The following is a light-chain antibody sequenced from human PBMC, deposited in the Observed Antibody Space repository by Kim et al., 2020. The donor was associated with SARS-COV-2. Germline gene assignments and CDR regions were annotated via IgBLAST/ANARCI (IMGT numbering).Light chain of an antibody. Sequence: SVSPGQTASIACSGDKLGDKYASWYQQKPGQSPVLVIFQNNRRPSGIPERFSGSKSGNTATLTISGTQAMDEADYYCQAWDSSTVIFGGGTQLTFL. CDR2: QNN. CDR3: QAWDSSTVI. CDR1: KLGDKY. J-gene: IGLJ2*01. V-gene: IGLV3-1*01.